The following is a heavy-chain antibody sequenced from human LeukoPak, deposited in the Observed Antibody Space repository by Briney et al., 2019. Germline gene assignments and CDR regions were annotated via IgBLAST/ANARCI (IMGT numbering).Heavy chain of an antibody. J-gene: IGHJ6*03. D-gene: IGHD6-6*01. CDR1: GYTFNNND. CDR3: AREXGIXRPPYLYYYIDV. Sequence: GASVKVSCKASGYTFNNNDINWVRQAPGRGLEWMGWINTYSANTNYAQEFQDRVIMTTDTSTSTAYMELRSLGSDDTAVYYCAREXGIXRPPYLYYYIDVWGKGTTVTVSS. CDR2: INTYSANT. V-gene: IGHV1-18*01.